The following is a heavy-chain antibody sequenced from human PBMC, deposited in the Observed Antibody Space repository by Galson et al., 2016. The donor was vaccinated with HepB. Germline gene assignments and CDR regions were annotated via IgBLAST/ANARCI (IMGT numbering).Heavy chain of an antibody. Sequence: SLRLSCAASGFTFSNCVMNWVRQAPGKGLEWVSGISDSGLTTYYADSVKGRFTISRDNSQRTLHLQMNSLRAEETAVYYCAKGGYYDFWTEYLIGYWGQGALVTVSS. CDR1: GFTFSNCV. CDR3: AKGGYYDFWTEYLIGY. V-gene: IGHV3-23*01. D-gene: IGHD3/OR15-3a*01. J-gene: IGHJ4*02. CDR2: ISDSGLTT.